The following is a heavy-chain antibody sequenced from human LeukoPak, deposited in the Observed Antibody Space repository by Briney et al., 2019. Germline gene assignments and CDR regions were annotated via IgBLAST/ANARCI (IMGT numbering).Heavy chain of an antibody. J-gene: IGHJ4*02. D-gene: IGHD3-10*01. CDR3: AKTPYYGSGSYYQLGYYSDY. CDR2: ISGSGGST. CDR1: GFTFSSYA. V-gene: IGHV3-23*01. Sequence: GGSLRLSCAASGFTFSSYAMSWVRQAPGKGLEWVSAISGSGGSTYYADSVKGRFTISRDNSKNTLYLQMNSLRAEDTAVYYCAKTPYYGSGSYYQLGYYSDYWGQGTLVTVSS.